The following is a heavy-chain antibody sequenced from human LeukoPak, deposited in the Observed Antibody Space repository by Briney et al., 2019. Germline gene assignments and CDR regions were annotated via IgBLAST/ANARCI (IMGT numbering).Heavy chain of an antibody. D-gene: IGHD5-24*01. CDR3: ARNRDGYNSFDY. CDR2: IYYSGSS. J-gene: IGHJ4*02. V-gene: IGHV4-31*03. Sequence: SQTLSLTCTVSGGSVNNGGYYWSWIRQHPGKGLEWIGYIYYSGSSYYNPSLRSRVTISVDTSKNHFSLKLSSVTAADTAVYYCARNRDGYNSFDYWGQGTLVTVSS. CDR1: GGSVNNGGYY.